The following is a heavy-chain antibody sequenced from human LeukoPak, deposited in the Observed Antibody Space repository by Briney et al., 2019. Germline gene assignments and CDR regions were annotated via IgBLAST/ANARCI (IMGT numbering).Heavy chain of an antibody. Sequence: GGSLRLSCAASGFTFSSYWMSWVRQAPGKGLEWVANIKQDGSEKYYVDSVKGRFTISRDNAKNSLYLQMNSLRAEDTAVYYCARGSIAARYYYYYMDVWAKGPRSPSP. J-gene: IGHJ6*03. CDR3: ARGSIAARYYYYYMDV. CDR1: GFTFSSYW. D-gene: IGHD6-6*01. CDR2: IKQDGSEK. V-gene: IGHV3-7*01.